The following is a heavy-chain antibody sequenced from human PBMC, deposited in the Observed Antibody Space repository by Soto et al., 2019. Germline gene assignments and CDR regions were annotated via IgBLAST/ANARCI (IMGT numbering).Heavy chain of an antibody. D-gene: IGHD2-15*01. V-gene: IGHV1-69*13. J-gene: IGHJ6*02. CDR1: GGTFSSYA. Sequence: SVKVSCKASGGTFSSYAISWVRQAPGQGLEWMGGIIPIFGTANYAQKFQGRVTITADESTSTAYMELSSLRSEDTAVYYCARVMVRNYYYYGMDVWGQGTTVTVSS. CDR3: ARVMVRNYYYYGMDV. CDR2: IIPIFGTA.